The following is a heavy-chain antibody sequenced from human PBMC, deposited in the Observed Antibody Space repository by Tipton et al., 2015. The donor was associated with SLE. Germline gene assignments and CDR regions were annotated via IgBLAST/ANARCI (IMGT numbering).Heavy chain of an antibody. CDR2: ISYDGNNK. CDR1: GFTFSIYS. D-gene: IGHD2-21*02. Sequence: SLRLSCAASGFTFSIYSMHWVRQAPGKGLEWVAVISYDGNNKYFADSVKGRFTISRDNSKNTLYLQMNSLRAEDTGVYFCANGRQGLVATRDFWGQGTLVTVSS. J-gene: IGHJ4*02. V-gene: IGHV3-30*04. CDR3: ANGRQGLVATRDF.